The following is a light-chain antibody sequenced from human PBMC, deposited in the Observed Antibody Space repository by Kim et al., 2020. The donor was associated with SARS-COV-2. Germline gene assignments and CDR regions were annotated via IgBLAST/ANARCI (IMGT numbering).Light chain of an antibody. V-gene: IGKV1-33*01. CDR3: QQYDDLPIT. CDR2: DAS. Sequence: GSVGVRVAITCQASEDIANYLNWYQQKPAKAPKLLIYDASNLEKGVPSRFSGSGSGTRFTFIINSLQPEDVATYYCQQYDDLPITFGQGTRLEIK. J-gene: IGKJ5*01. CDR1: EDIANY.